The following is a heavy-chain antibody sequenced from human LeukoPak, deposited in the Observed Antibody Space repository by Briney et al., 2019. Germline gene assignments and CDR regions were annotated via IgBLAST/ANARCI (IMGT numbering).Heavy chain of an antibody. J-gene: IGHJ6*03. CDR3: ARDSWNDGHYYYYMDV. D-gene: IGHD1-1*01. CDR1: GYTFTGYY. CDR2: INPNSGGT. V-gene: IGHV1-2*02. Sequence: SVKVSCKASGYTFTGYYMHWVRQAPGQGLEWMGWINPNSGGTNYAQKFQGRVTMTRDTSISTAYMELSRLRSDDTAVYYCARDSWNDGHYYYYMDVWGKGTTVTVSS.